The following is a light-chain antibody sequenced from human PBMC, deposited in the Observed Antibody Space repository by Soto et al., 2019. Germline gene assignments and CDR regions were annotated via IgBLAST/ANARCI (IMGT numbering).Light chain of an antibody. CDR3: QQYNNWPPGT. V-gene: IGKV3-15*01. CDR1: HSVSSN. CDR2: GAS. Sequence: EIVMTQSPATLSVSPGERATLSCSASHSVSSNLAWYQQKPGQAPRLLIYGASTRATGIPDRFSGSGSGTEFTLTISSLQSEDFAVYYCQQYNNWPPGTFGQGTKVEIK. J-gene: IGKJ1*01.